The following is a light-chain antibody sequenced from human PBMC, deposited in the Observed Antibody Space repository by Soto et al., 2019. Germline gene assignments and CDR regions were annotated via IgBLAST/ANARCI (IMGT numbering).Light chain of an antibody. CDR1: NSNLGAGYD. CDR3: CSYAGSSNLVA. V-gene: IGLV1-40*01. J-gene: IGLJ2*01. Sequence: QSVLTQPPSVSGAPGQRVTISCTGNNSNLGAGYDVHWYQQLPGAAPKLVIFGNRNRPSGVPERFSGSKSGTSASLAITGLQAEDEADYYCCSYAGSSNLVAFGGGTKLTVL. CDR2: GNR.